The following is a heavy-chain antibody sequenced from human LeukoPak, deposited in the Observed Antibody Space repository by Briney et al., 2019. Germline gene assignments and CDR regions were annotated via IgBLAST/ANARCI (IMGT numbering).Heavy chain of an antibody. CDR1: GGTFSSYA. Sequence: SVKVSCKASGGTFSSYAISWVRQAPGQGLEWMGGIIPIFGTANYAQKFQGRVTITADESTSTAYMELSSLRSEDTAVYYCARDQGYRYGYGDFDYWGQGTLVTVSS. CDR2: IIPIFGTA. D-gene: IGHD5-18*01. J-gene: IGHJ4*02. CDR3: ARDQGYRYGYGDFDY. V-gene: IGHV1-69*01.